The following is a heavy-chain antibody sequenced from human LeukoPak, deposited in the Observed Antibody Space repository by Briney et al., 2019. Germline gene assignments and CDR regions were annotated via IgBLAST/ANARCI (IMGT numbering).Heavy chain of an antibody. D-gene: IGHD2-15*01. CDR1: GGSFSGYY. CDR2: INHSGST. J-gene: IGHJ4*02. V-gene: IGHV4-34*01. Sequence: PSETLSLTCAVYGGSFSGYYWSWIRQPPGKGLEWIGEINHSGSTNYNPSLKSRVTISVDTSKNQFSLKLSSVTAADTAVYYCARLLGYCSGGSCIWGQGTLVTVSS. CDR3: ARLLGYCSGGSCI.